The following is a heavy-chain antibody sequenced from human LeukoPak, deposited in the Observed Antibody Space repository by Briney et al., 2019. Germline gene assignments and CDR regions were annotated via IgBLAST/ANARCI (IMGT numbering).Heavy chain of an antibody. V-gene: IGHV4-34*01. D-gene: IGHD5-24*01. CDR2: INHSGST. Sequence: SETLSLTCAVYGGSFSGYYWSWIRQPPGKGLEWIGEINHSGSTNYNPSLKSRVTISVDTSKNQFSLKLSSVTAADTAVYYCARSKMATGYFDYWGQGTLDTVSS. J-gene: IGHJ4*02. CDR1: GGSFSGYY. CDR3: ARSKMATGYFDY.